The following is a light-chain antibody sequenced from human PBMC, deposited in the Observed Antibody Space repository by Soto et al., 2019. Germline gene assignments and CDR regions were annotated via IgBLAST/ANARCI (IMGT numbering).Light chain of an antibody. V-gene: IGKV3-11*01. Sequence: VLTQSPATLSSFPGHRVTLSCRASQYINTRLAWYQHRPGQAPRLLIYQTSLRAAGIPARFSASGSGTDFTLTISDVQPEDFALYYCHKRQSWPRTFGQGTKVDIK. J-gene: IGKJ1*01. CDR2: QTS. CDR1: QYINTR. CDR3: HKRQSWPRT.